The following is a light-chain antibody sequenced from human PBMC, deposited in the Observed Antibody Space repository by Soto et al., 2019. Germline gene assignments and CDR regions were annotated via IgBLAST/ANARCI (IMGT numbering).Light chain of an antibody. CDR3: QQYANTPYT. J-gene: IGKJ2*01. Sequence: EIVLTQSPGILSLSPGEGATLPCRASQSVRSNYLAWYQQKPGQTPRLLFYGASSRATGIPVRFSGSGAGTDFTLTISRLEPEDFAVYYCQQYANTPYTFGQGTKLEIK. V-gene: IGKV3-20*01. CDR2: GAS. CDR1: QSVRSNY.